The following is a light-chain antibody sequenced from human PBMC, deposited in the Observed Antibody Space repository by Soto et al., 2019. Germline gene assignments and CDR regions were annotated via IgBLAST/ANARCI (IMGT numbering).Light chain of an antibody. CDR1: QSVSSSY. V-gene: IGKV3-20*01. Sequence: EILLTQSPGTLSLSPGERSTLXXRASQSVSSSYLAWYQQKPGQAPRFXIYGTSTRATGIPDRFSGSGSGTDFTLTISRLEPEDFAVYYCQQYVASPWTFGQGTKVDIK. CDR3: QQYVASPWT. J-gene: IGKJ1*01. CDR2: GTS.